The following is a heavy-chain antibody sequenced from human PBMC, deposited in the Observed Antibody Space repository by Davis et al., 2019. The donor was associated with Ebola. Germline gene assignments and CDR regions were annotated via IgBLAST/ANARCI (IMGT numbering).Heavy chain of an antibody. CDR2: ISWDGGST. V-gene: IGHV3-43*01. CDR1: GFTFDDYT. Sequence: PGGSLRLSCAASGFTFDDYTMHWVRQAPGKGLEWVSLISWDGGSTYYADSVKGRFTISRDNSKNSLYLQMNSLRTEDTALYYCAKDMAGSLNYWGQGTLVTVSS. CDR3: AKDMAGSLNY. D-gene: IGHD6-19*01. J-gene: IGHJ4*02.